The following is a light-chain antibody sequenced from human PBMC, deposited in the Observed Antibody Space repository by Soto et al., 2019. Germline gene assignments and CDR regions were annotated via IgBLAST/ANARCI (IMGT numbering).Light chain of an antibody. J-gene: IGLJ1*01. CDR1: SSDVGGYNY. V-gene: IGLV2-14*01. Sequence: QSALTQPASVSGSPGQSITISCTGTSSDVGGYNYVSWYQQHPGKAPKLMIYDVSNRPSGVSNRFFGSKSGNTASLTISGLQAEDEADYYCSSYTSSSTLHVFGSGTKVTVL. CDR2: DVS. CDR3: SSYTSSSTLHV.